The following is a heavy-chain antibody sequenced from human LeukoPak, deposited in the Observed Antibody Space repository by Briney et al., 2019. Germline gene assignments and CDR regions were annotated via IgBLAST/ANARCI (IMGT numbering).Heavy chain of an antibody. D-gene: IGHD5-18*01. CDR2: INPSGGST. CDR3: ARDPSYGFDY. V-gene: IGHV1-46*01. Sequence: ASVKVSCKASGYTFTRHYMHWLRQAPGQGLEWMGIINPSGGSTTYAQKFQGRVTMTRDTSTSTVYMELSSLRSEDTAVYYCARDPSYGFDYWGQGTLVTVSS. J-gene: IGHJ4*02. CDR1: GYTFTRHY.